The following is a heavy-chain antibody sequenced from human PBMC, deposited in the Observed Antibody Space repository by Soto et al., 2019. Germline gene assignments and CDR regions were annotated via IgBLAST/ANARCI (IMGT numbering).Heavy chain of an antibody. V-gene: IGHV3-23*01. Sequence: VGSLRLSCAASGFIFTKYAMNWVRQAPGKGLEWVSVIGGRGNSAYYADSVQGRFTISRDNSKNTLSLQMSSLTADDTAIYYCVREGRGSFDFWGRGTMVTVSS. CDR2: IGGRGNSA. J-gene: IGHJ3*01. CDR3: VREGRGSFDF. D-gene: IGHD5-12*01. CDR1: GFIFTKYA.